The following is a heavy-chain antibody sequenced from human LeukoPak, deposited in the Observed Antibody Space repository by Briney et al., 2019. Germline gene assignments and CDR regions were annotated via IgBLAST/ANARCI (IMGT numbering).Heavy chain of an antibody. CDR3: AKDRGGSGSTTFDY. Sequence: PGGSLRLSCAASGFTFSSYAMSWVRQAPGKGLEWVSAISGSGGSTYYADSVKGRFAISRDNSKNTLYLQMNSLRAEDTAVYYCAKDRGGSGSTTFDYWGQGTLVTVSS. CDR1: GFTFSSYA. V-gene: IGHV3-23*01. D-gene: IGHD3-10*01. J-gene: IGHJ4*02. CDR2: ISGSGGST.